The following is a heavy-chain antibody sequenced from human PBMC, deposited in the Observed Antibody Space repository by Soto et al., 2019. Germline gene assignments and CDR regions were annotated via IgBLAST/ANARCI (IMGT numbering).Heavy chain of an antibody. CDR1: GDSISSGGHS. CDR2: IYHSGNT. Sequence: SETLSLTCAVSGDSISSGGHSWNWLRQPPGKGLEWIGYIYHSGNTYFNPTLKSRVTMSVATSKNQISLTLSSVTAADTAIYYSARARDGSDSGYFDSWGHGTMVTFYS. D-gene: IGHD5-12*01. J-gene: IGHJ4*01. V-gene: IGHV4-30-2*01. CDR3: ARARDGSDSGYFDS.